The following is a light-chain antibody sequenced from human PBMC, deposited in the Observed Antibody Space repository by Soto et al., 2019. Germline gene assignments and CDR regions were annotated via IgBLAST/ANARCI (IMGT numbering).Light chain of an antibody. CDR2: KVS. CDR3: QQYYGAWT. CDR1: RSLSGW. J-gene: IGKJ1*01. V-gene: IGKV1-5*03. Sequence: DFQMTQSPSTLSASVGDRVTITCRASRSLSGWLAWYQQKPGKAPKLLIYKVSSLESGVPSRFSGSGSGTEFTLTIRNLQPDDSATYYCQQYYGAWTFGQGTKVEIK.